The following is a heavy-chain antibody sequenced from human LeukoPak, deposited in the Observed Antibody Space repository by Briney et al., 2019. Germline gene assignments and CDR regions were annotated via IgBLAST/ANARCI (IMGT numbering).Heavy chain of an antibody. CDR2: INPKSGGT. Sequence: ASVKVSCKASGYTFTGYYMHWVRQAPGQGLEWMGWINPKSGGTNYAQKFQGRVTMTRDTSISTAYMELSRLRSDDTAVYYCARDLGCSSTSCYVPNWFDPWGQGTLVTVSS. V-gene: IGHV1-2*02. CDR3: ARDLGCSSTSCYVPNWFDP. J-gene: IGHJ5*02. D-gene: IGHD2-2*01. CDR1: GYTFTGYY.